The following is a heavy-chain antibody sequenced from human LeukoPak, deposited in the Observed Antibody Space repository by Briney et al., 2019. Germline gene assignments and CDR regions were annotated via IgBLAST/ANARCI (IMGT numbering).Heavy chain of an antibody. CDR2: IKQDGSEK. D-gene: IGHD3-9*01. J-gene: IGHJ4*02. V-gene: IGHV3-7*01. Sequence: PGGSLRLSCAASGFTFSSYWMSWVRQAPGKGLEWVANIKQDGSEKYYVDSVKGRFTISRDNAKNSLYLQMNSLRAEDTAVYYCARDYDILTGLFDYWGQGTLVTVSS. CDR3: ARDYDILTGLFDY. CDR1: GFTFSSYW.